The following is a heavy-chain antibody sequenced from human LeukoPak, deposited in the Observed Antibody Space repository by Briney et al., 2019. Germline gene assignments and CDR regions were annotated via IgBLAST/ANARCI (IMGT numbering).Heavy chain of an antibody. D-gene: IGHD2-15*01. CDR3: ARGTLYCSGGSCSNYYYYYGMDV. Sequence: PSETLSLTCTVSGGSISSYYWSWIRQPPGKGLEWIGYIYYSGSTNYNPSLKSRVTISVDTSKNQLSLKLSSVTAADTAVYYCARGTLYCSGGSCSNYYYYYGMDVWGQGTTVTVSS. V-gene: IGHV4-59*08. J-gene: IGHJ6*02. CDR1: GGSISSYY. CDR2: IYYSGST.